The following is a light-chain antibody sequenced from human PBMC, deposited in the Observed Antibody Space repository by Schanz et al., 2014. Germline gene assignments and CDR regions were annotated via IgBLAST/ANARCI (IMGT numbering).Light chain of an antibody. Sequence: EIVMTQSPATLSVSPGERATLSCRASQSVSSNLAWYQQKPGQAPRLLIYGASTRATGIPDRFSGSGSWTDFTLTISSLQPEDFATYYCQQYNYWPPFTFGQGTKLEIK. V-gene: IGKV3D-15*01. CDR1: QSVSSN. CDR3: QQYNYWPPFT. J-gene: IGKJ2*01. CDR2: GAS.